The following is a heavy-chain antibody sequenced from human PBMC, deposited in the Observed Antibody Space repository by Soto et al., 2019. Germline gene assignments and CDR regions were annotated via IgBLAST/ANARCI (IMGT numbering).Heavy chain of an antibody. V-gene: IGHV3-48*01. CDR3: ARDRLSTNWGVFDF. CDR1: GFTISSYS. Sequence: GGSLRLSCAASGFTISSYSMNWVRQAPGKGLEWVSYVSTSDSGIYYADSVKGRFTISRDNAKNSLYLQMNSLRAEDTAVYYCARDRLSTNWGVFDFWRQGTLVPVSS. D-gene: IGHD7-27*01. J-gene: IGHJ4*02. CDR2: VSTSDSGI.